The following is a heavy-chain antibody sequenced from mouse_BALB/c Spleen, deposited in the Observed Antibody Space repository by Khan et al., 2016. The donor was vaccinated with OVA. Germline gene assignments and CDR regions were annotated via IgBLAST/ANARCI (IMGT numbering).Heavy chain of an antibody. J-gene: IGHJ3*01. Sequence: VQLKESGPGLVKPSHSLSLTCTVTGSSITSDYAWNWIRQFPRNKQEWMGYISYSGSTSYNPSLKSLISITLDTSKNQFFLQLNSVTNEETATYYCASSGYGAWLAYWGQGTLVTVSA. CDR2: ISYSGST. V-gene: IGHV3-2*02. D-gene: IGHD2-14*01. CDR1: GSSITSDYA. CDR3: ASSGYGAWLAY.